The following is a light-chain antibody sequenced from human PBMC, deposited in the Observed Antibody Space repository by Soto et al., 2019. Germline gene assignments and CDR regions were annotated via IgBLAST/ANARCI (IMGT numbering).Light chain of an antibody. CDR2: DND. V-gene: IGLV1-51*01. CDR1: NSNIGKND. CDR3: GSWDSSLRVV. J-gene: IGLJ2*01. Sequence: QSVLTQPPSVSAAPGQRVSISCSGSNSNIGKNDVSWYQHLPGTAPKLLIYDNDKRPSGIPDRFSGSKSGTSATLGITGLQTGDEADYYCGSWDSSLRVVFGGGTKLTGL.